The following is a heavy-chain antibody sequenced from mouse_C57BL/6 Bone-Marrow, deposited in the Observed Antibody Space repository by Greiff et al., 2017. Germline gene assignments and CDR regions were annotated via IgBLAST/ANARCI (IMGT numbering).Heavy chain of an antibody. CDR1: GYTFTEYT. CDR2: FYPGSGSI. D-gene: IGHD2-5*01. J-gene: IGHJ4*01. V-gene: IGHV1-62-2*01. Sequence: VHLVESGAELVKPGASVKLSCKASGYTFTEYTIHWVKQRSGQGLEWIGWFYPGSGSIKYNEKFKDKATLTADKSSSTVYMELSRLTSEDSAVYFCARHEGAYYSNYVAMDYWGQGTSVTVSS. CDR3: ARHEGAYYSNYVAMDY.